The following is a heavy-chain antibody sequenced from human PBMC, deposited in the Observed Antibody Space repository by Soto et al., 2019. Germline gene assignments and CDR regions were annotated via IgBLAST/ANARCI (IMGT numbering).Heavy chain of an antibody. D-gene: IGHD3-22*01. CDR2: ISTNGGST. Sequence: VGSLRLSCAASGFTFSSHAMHWVRQAPGKGLEYVSSISTNGGSTHYADSVKGRFTISRDNSKNTQYLQMSSLRADDTAVYYCVKGEYYYDSSGYYPFDYWGQGTLVTVSS. CDR1: GFTFSSHA. J-gene: IGHJ4*02. V-gene: IGHV3-64D*06. CDR3: VKGEYYYDSSGYYPFDY.